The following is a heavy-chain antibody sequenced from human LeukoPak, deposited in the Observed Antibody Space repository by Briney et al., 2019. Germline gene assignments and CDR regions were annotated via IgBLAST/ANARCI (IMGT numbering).Heavy chain of an antibody. CDR1: GGSISSGDYS. Sequence: SQTLSLTCAVSGGSISSGDYSWSWIRQPPGKGLEWIGYIYHSGSTYYNPSLKSRVTISVDRSKNQFSLKLSSVTAADTAVYYCARGGEWFGELEGNWFDPWGQGTLVTVSS. D-gene: IGHD3-10*01. CDR2: IYHSGST. V-gene: IGHV4-30-2*01. J-gene: IGHJ5*02. CDR3: ARGGEWFGELEGNWFDP.